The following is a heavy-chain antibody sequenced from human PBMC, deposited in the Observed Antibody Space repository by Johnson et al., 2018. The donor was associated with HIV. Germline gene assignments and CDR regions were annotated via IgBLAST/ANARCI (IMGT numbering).Heavy chain of an antibody. CDR2: ISYDGSNK. CDR3: ARSSPTVTTGGAFDI. V-gene: IGHV3-30*03. J-gene: IGHJ3*02. CDR1: GFTFSSYG. Sequence: VQVVESGGGVVQPGRSLRLSCSASGFTFSSYGMHWVRQAPGKGLEWVAVISYDGSNKYYADSVKGRFTISRDNSKNTLYLQMNSLRAGDTAVYYCARSSPTVTTGGAFDIWGQGTMVTVSS. D-gene: IGHD4-17*01.